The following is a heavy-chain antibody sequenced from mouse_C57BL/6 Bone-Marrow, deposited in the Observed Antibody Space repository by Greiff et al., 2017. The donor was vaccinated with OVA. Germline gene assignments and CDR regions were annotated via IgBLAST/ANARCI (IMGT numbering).Heavy chain of an antibody. V-gene: IGHV3-6*01. CDR3: ARDPLYYGYAMDD. CDR1: GYSITSGYY. CDR2: ISYDGSN. J-gene: IGHJ4*01. D-gene: IGHD1-1*01. Sequence: EVKLMESGPGLVKPSQSLSLTCSVTGYSITSGYYWNWIRQFPGNKLEWMGYISYDGSNNYNPSLKNRISITRDTSKNQFFLKLNSVTTEDTAAYYGARDPLYYGYAMDDWGKGTSVTVSS.